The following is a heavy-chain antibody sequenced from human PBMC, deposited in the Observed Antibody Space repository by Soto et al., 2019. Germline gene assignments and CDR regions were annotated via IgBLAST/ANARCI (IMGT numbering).Heavy chain of an antibody. CDR2: IWYDGSNK. Sequence: VQLVESGGGVVQPGRSLRLSCAASGFTFSSYGMHWVRQAPGKGLEWVAVIWYDGSNKYYADSVKGRFTISRDNSKNTLYLQMNSLRAEDTAVYYCARDRYDSSGYYYGGWFDPWGQGTLVTVSS. J-gene: IGHJ5*02. CDR3: ARDRYDSSGYYYGGWFDP. CDR1: GFTFSSYG. V-gene: IGHV3-33*01. D-gene: IGHD3-22*01.